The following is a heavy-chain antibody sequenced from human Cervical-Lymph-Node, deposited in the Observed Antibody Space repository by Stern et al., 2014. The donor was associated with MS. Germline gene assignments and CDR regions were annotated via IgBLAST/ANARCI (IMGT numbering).Heavy chain of an antibody. CDR3: ATVRYCTNGACVRTPSFDH. D-gene: IGHD2-8*01. CDR1: GFIFNNYA. V-gene: IGHV3-23*01. Sequence: VQSGGSLRLPCATSGFIFNNYAMSWVRQAPGKGLEWVSSISGTTSSTYYADSVKGRFTISRDNSKNTLYLQMNSLRVEDTAVFYCATVRYCTNGACVRTPSFDHWGQGTQVTVSS. CDR2: ISGTTSST. J-gene: IGHJ4*02.